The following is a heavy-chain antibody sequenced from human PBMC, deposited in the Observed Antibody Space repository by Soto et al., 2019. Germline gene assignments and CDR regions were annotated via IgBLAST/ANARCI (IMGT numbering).Heavy chain of an antibody. CDR1: GDSIRSASYH. V-gene: IGHV4-31*03. J-gene: IGHJ4*02. D-gene: IGHD3-3*01. CDR2: IFYTGST. CDR3: ASSLKISLGKIDY. Sequence: QVQLQESGPGLVKPSQTLSLTCTVSGDSIRSASYHWSWIRQHPGKGLEWIGYIFYTGSTNYNPSLKSRLTISVETSSNQFSLKLTSVTAADTAVYYCASSLKISLGKIDYWGQGSLVTVSS.